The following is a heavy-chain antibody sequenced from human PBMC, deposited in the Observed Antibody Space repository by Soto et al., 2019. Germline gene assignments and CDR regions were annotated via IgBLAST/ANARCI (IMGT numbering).Heavy chain of an antibody. Sequence: SETLSLTCTVSGGSITSDSYFWDWIRQPPGRGLEWIGTIHNSGTTYYNPSLKSRVTISVDTSNNQFSLRLSSVAAADTAVFYCARRESSPASLDDWGQGILVTVSS. V-gene: IGHV4-39*01. CDR1: GGSITSDSYF. CDR3: ARRESSPASLDD. J-gene: IGHJ4*02. CDR2: IHNSGTT. D-gene: IGHD2-2*01.